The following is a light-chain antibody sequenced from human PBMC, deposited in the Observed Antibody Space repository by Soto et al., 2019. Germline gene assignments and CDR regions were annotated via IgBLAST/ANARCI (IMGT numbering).Light chain of an antibody. Sequence: EIVMTQSPATLSVSPGERATLSCRASQSVSSNLAWYQQKPGQAPRLLLYGASTRATGTPARFSGSGSGTEFTLTISSLQSEDFAVYYCQQYNNWPTWTFGQGTKVDI. J-gene: IGKJ1*01. CDR3: QQYNNWPTWT. CDR1: QSVSSN. CDR2: GAS. V-gene: IGKV3-15*01.